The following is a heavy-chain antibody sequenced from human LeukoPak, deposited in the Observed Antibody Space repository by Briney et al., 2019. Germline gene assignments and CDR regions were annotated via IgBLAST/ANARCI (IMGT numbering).Heavy chain of an antibody. CDR2: IIPIFGTA. J-gene: IGHJ5*02. V-gene: IGHV1-69*05. CDR3: VRGWYRLLWTGNWFLP. CDR1: GGPFSSYA. D-gene: IGHD2-2*01. Sequence: ASVKLSCKASGGPFSSYAISWVRQAPGHGLEWMGRIIPIFGTANYAQKFQGRVTITTDESTSTAYMELSSLRSEGTAVYYCVRGWYRLLWTGNWFLPWAEGTLVTVSS.